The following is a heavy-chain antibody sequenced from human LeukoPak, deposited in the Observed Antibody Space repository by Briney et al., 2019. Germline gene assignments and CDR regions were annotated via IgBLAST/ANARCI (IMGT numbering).Heavy chain of an antibody. CDR3: ARRIAAAGTSWYFDL. CDR2: ISSSSYI. V-gene: IGHV3-21*01. CDR1: GFTFSSYS. J-gene: IGHJ2*01. D-gene: IGHD6-13*01. Sequence: GSLRLSCAASGFTFSSYSMNWVRQAPGKGLEWVSSISSSSYIYYADSVKGRFTISRDSAKNSLYLQMNSLRAEDTAVYYCARRIAAAGTSWYFDLWGRGTLVTVSS.